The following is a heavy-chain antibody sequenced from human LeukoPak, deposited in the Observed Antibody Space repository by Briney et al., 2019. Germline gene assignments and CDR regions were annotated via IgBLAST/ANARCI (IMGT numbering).Heavy chain of an antibody. V-gene: IGHV4-59*01. D-gene: IGHD3-10*01. CDR3: ARSDGYGLVDI. CDR1: GGSISSYY. J-gene: IGHJ3*02. Sequence: PSETLSLTCTVSGGSISSYYWSWIRQPPGKGLEWIGYIYYSGSTNFHPSLKSRVTISVDTSKNQFSLNLSSVTAADTAVYYCARSDGYGLVDIWGQGTMVTVSS. CDR2: IYYSGST.